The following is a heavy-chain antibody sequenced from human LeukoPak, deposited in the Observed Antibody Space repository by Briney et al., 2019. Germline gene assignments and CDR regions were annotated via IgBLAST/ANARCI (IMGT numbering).Heavy chain of an antibody. Sequence: SQTLSLTCAISGDSFSSNSAAWNWIRRSPSRGLEWLGRTYYRSKWYNDYAVSVKSRITINPDTSKNQFSLQMNSVTPEDTAVYYCARFRDGYNHGFDYWGQGTLVTVSS. V-gene: IGHV6-1*01. D-gene: IGHD5-24*01. J-gene: IGHJ4*02. CDR3: ARFRDGYNHGFDY. CDR2: TYYRSKWYN. CDR1: GDSFSSNSAA.